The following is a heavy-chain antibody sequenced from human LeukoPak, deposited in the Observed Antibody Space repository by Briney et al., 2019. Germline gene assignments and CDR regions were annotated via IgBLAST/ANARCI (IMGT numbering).Heavy chain of an antibody. Sequence: GGSLRLSCAASGFTFSSYAMSWVRQVPGKERQWVSAISGSGGSTYYADSVKGRITISRDNSKNTLYLQMNSLRAEDTAVYYCAKSWDIAVAGTFDYWGQGTLVTVSS. V-gene: IGHV3-23*01. J-gene: IGHJ4*02. CDR3: AKSWDIAVAGTFDY. CDR1: GFTFSSYA. CDR2: ISGSGGST. D-gene: IGHD6-19*01.